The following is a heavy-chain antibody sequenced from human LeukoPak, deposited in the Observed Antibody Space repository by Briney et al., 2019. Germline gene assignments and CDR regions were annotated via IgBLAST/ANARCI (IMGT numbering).Heavy chain of an antibody. CDR1: GFTFGDYD. CDR3: ATGGRRSFYYFSS. Sequence: GGSLRLSCAASGFTFGDYDMHWVRQATGKGLEWVSTINIAGDTYCPASVKGRFTVSRENAKNSLYLQMNRLSAEDTAVYYCATGGRRSFYYFSSWGQGTMVTVPS. V-gene: IGHV3-13*01. D-gene: IGHD3-3*01. J-gene: IGHJ4*02. CDR2: INIAGDT.